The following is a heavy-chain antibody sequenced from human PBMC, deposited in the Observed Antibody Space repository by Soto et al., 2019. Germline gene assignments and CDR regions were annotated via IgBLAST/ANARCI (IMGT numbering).Heavy chain of an antibody. D-gene: IGHD3-9*01. V-gene: IGHV3-23*01. CDR3: AKDLSLLRYFDWLPYFESYYFDY. CDR1: GFTFSSYA. J-gene: IGHJ4*02. Sequence: GGSLRLSCAASGFTFSSYAMSWVRQAPGKGLEWVSAISGSGGSTYYADSVKGRFTISRDNSKNTLYLQMNSLRAEDTAVYYCAKDLSLLRYFDWLPYFESYYFDYWGQGTLVTVSS. CDR2: ISGSGGST.